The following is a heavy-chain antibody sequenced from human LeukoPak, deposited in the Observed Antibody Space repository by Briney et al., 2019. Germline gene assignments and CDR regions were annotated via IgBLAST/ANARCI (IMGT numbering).Heavy chain of an antibody. CDR2: IYTSGST. J-gene: IGHJ4*02. CDR1: VGSFSGYY. V-gene: IGHV4-59*10. Sequence: SETLSLTCAVYVGSFSGYYWSWIRQPPGKGLEWIGRIYTSGSTNYNPSLKSPVTMSVDTPKNQFSLKLSSVTAADTAVYYCARGTWFGGFDYWGQGSLVTVSS. D-gene: IGHD3-10*01. CDR3: ARGTWFGGFDY.